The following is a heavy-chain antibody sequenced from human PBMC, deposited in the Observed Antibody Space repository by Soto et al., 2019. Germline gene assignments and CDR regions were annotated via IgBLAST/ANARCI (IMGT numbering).Heavy chain of an antibody. J-gene: IGHJ4*02. Sequence: QVQLVESGGGVVQTGRSLRLSCAASGFTFNTYGMHWVRQAPGKGLSWVALISYDTTNKYYADSVKGRFTISRDNSKNTLFLQMNSLRAEDTAVYYCAKGTSYDFWSAYHFDYWGQGTLVTVSS. V-gene: IGHV3-30*18. CDR1: GFTFNTYG. D-gene: IGHD3-3*01. CDR3: AKGTSYDFWSAYHFDY. CDR2: ISYDTTNK.